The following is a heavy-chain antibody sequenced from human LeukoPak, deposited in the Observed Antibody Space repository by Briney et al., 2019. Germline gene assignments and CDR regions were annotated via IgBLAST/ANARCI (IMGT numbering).Heavy chain of an antibody. J-gene: IGHJ4*02. CDR2: INADNGNT. Sequence: GASVKVSCKASGYTFTSYAIHWVRQAPGQRLEWMGWINADNGNTKYSQSFQGRVTMTRDTSTSTVYMELSSLRSEDTAVYYCARMYRPYYFDYWGQGTLVTVSS. CDR3: ARMYRPYYFDY. V-gene: IGHV1-3*01. CDR1: GYTFTSYA. D-gene: IGHD1-26*01.